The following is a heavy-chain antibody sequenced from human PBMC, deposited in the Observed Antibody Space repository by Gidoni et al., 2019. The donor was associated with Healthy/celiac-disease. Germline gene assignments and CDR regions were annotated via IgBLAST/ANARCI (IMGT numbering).Heavy chain of an antibody. CDR1: GFPCSYSA. J-gene: IGHJ3*01. D-gene: IGHD4-17*01. CDR3: AKDYGDQPSRDFSDV. Sequence: EAQLLESGGGLVQPGGSLRLSCAASGFPCSYSAMTWVRQAPGGGLEWVSSILSSSGSTYYADSVKGRFTISRDNSKNTIYLQMDGLRAEDTALYYCAKDYGDQPSRDFSDVWGQGTMVTVSS. CDR2: ILSSSGST. V-gene: IGHV3-23*01.